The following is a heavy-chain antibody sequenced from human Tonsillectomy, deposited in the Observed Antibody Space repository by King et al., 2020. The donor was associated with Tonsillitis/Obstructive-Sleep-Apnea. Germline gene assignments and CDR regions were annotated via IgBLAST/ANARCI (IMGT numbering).Heavy chain of an antibody. D-gene: IGHD2-2*01. Sequence: VQLVESGGGVVQPGRSLRLSCAASGFTFSNYGMHWVRQAPGKGLEWVAGISYDGINKYYADSVKGRFTISRDNSKNTLYLQMNSLRVEETAVYYCAAGGYQVSWAYLQHWGQGTLVTVSS. V-gene: IGHV3-30*03. CDR3: AAGGYQVSWAYLQH. CDR1: GFTFSNYG. CDR2: ISYDGINK. J-gene: IGHJ1*01.